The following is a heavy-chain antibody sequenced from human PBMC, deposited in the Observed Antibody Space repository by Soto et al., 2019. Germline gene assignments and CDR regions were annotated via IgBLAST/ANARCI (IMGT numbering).Heavy chain of an antibody. J-gene: IGHJ6*02. D-gene: IGHD2-15*01. V-gene: IGHV1-69*08. CDR1: GVTFTSNT. Sequence: QVQLAQSGAEVKKPGSSVKVSCKASGVTFTSNTFTWVRQAPGQGLEWMGRIVPILGMTNYAPKFQGRVTLTADRSTTNAYMELSSLRSEDTAVYYCVREKGYCIEGSCAGGYYGMDVWGQGTTVTVSS. CDR3: VREKGYCIEGSCAGGYYGMDV. CDR2: IVPILGMT.